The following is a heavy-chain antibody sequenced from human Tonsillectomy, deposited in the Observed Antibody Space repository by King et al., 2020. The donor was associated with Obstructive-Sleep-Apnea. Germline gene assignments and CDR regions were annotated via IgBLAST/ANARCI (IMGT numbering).Heavy chain of an antibody. V-gene: IGHV3-7*01. CDR2: IKQDGSVK. J-gene: IGHJ4*02. CDR1: GFTFSSYW. D-gene: IGHD3-16*01. Sequence: VQLVESGGGLVQPGGSVRLSCGASGFTFSSYWMTWVRQAPGKALEWVANIKQDGSVKNYEDSVKGRFTISRDNAKKSVFLQMNSLTAEDTAVYYCAREYWGPDYWGQGTLVTVSS. CDR3: AREYWGPDY.